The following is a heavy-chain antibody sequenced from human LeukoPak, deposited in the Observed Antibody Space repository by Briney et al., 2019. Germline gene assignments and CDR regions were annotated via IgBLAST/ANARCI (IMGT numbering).Heavy chain of an antibody. V-gene: IGHV3-48*01. D-gene: IGHD6-19*01. CDR2: ISSSSSTT. Sequence: GGSLRLSCAASGFTFSSYSMNWVRQAPGRGLEWVSYISSSSSTTYYADSVKGRFTISRDNSKNTLYLQMNSLRAEDTAVYYCAKRAGFSSGWYEGDAFDIWGQGTMVTVSS. CDR3: AKRAGFSSGWYEGDAFDI. CDR1: GFTFSSYS. J-gene: IGHJ3*02.